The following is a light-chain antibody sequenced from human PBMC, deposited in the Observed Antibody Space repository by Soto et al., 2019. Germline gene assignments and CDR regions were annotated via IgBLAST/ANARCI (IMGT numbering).Light chain of an antibody. Sequence: QSVLTQPASVSGSPGQSITISCTGTSSEIGDSNYVSWYQQHPGKAPKLMIYDVTSRPSGVSNRFSGSKSGNTASLTISWLQAEDEADYYCSSYATTSALYVFGTGTKVTVL. CDR3: SSYATTSALYV. J-gene: IGLJ1*01. CDR1: SSEIGDSNY. V-gene: IGLV2-14*03. CDR2: DVT.